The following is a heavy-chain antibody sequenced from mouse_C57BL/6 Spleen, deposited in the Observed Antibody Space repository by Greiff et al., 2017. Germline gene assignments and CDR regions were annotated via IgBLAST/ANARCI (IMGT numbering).Heavy chain of an antibody. CDR1: GFTFSDYG. V-gene: IGHV5-17*01. CDR3: ARPHGNYPSYWYFDV. Sequence: EVQGVESGGGLVKPGGSLKLSCAASGFTFSDYGMHWVRQAPEKGLEWVAYISSGSSTIYYADTVKGRFTISRDNAKNTLFLQMTSLRSEDTAMYYCARPHGNYPSYWYFDVWGTGTTVTVSS. J-gene: IGHJ1*03. CDR2: ISSGSSTI. D-gene: IGHD2-1*01.